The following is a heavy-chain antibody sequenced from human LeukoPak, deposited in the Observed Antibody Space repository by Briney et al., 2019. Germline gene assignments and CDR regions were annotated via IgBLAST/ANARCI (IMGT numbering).Heavy chain of an antibody. CDR2: INHSGST. Sequence: SETLSLTCAVYGGSFSGYYWSWIRQPPGKGLEWIGEINHSGSTNYNPSLKSRVTISVDTSKNQFSLKLSSVTAADTAVYYCARVSLVVIHYYYYGMDVWGKGTTVTVSS. J-gene: IGHJ6*04. CDR1: GGSFSGYY. V-gene: IGHV4-34*01. CDR3: ARVSLVVIHYYYYGMDV. D-gene: IGHD2-15*01.